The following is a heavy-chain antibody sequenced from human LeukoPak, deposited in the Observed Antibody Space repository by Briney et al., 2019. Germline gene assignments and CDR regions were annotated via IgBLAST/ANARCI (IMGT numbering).Heavy chain of an antibody. J-gene: IGHJ4*02. D-gene: IGHD5-12*01. CDR2: INSHGSST. V-gene: IGHV3-74*01. CDR3: VSDLVTTTNY. CDR1: GFTFSNYR. Sequence: PGGSLRLSCAASGFTFSNYRMHWVRQGPGKGLVWVSHINSHGSSTTYADSVKGRFTISRDNAKSTLYLQMNSLRVEDTAVYYCVSDLVTTTNYWGQGTLVTVSS.